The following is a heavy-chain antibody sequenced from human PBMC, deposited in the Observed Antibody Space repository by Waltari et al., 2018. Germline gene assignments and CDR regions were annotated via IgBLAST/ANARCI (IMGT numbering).Heavy chain of an antibody. J-gene: IGHJ4*02. D-gene: IGHD3-22*01. V-gene: IGHV1-69*01. CDR3: ARGEASFMNYYDSSGYYGDRFDY. Sequence: QVQLVQSGAEVKKPGSSVKVSCKASGGTFSSYAISWVRQAPGQGLEWMGGIIPIFGTANYAQKFQGRVTITADESTSTADMELSSLRSEDTAVYYCARGEASFMNYYDSSGYYGDRFDYWGQGTLVTVSS. CDR1: GGTFSSYA. CDR2: IIPIFGTA.